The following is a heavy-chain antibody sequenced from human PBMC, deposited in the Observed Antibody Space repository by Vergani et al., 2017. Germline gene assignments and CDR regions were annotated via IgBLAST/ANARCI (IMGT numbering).Heavy chain of an antibody. J-gene: IGHJ4*02. CDR1: GDSMNTYY. CDR2: IYDSGDT. Sequence: QVQLQESGPGLVKPSETLSLTCSVSGDSMNTYYWTWIRQPPGKGLEWIGYIYDSGDTKSNPCLMSRVNRSLDTSKNQFSLNLYTVAAAHAAVCYCARGALWWLRQIDSWGQGTLVTVSS. CDR3: ARGALWWLRQIDS. V-gene: IGHV4-59*01. D-gene: IGHD2-21*01.